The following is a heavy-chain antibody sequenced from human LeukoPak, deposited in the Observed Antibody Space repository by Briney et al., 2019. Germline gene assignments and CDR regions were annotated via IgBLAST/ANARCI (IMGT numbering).Heavy chain of an antibody. CDR3: ASWLYYDILTGYYSEDAFDI. CDR1: GGTFSSYA. J-gene: IGHJ3*02. CDR2: IIPIFGTA. D-gene: IGHD3-9*01. V-gene: IGHV1-69*05. Sequence: SVKVSCKASGGTFSSYAISLVRQAPGQGLEWMGGIIPIFGTANYAQKFQGRVTITTDESTSTAYMELSSLRSEDTAVYYCASWLYYDILTGYYSEDAFDIWGQGTMVTVSS.